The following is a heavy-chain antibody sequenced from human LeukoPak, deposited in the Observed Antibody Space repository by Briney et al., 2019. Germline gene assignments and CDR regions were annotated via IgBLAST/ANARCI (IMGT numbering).Heavy chain of an antibody. CDR2: IDPSDSYT. D-gene: IGHD3-22*01. Sequence: GESLKISCKGSGYTFTSYWISWVRQMPGKGLEWMGRIDPSDSYTNYSPSFQGHVTISADKSINTAYLQWSSLKASDTAMYYCATSVNSSGSYLSYWYFDLWGRGTLVTVSS. CDR1: GYTFTSYW. J-gene: IGHJ2*01. CDR3: ATSVNSSGSYLSYWYFDL. V-gene: IGHV5-10-1*01.